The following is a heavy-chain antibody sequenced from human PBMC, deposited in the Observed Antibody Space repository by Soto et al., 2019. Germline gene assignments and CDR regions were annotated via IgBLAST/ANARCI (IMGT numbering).Heavy chain of an antibody. Sequence: GPMLVNPTQTLTLTCTFSGFSLSTSGMCVSWIRQPPGKALEWLALMDWDDDKYYSTSLKTRLTISKDTSKTQVVLTMTNMDPVDTATYYCARGYYYGMDVWGQGTTVTVSS. CDR2: MDWDDDK. CDR3: ARGYYYGMDV. J-gene: IGHJ6*02. V-gene: IGHV2-70*01. CDR1: GFSLSTSGMC.